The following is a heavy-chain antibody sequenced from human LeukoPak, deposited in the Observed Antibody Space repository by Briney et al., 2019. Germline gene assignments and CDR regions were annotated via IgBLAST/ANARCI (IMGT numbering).Heavy chain of an antibody. Sequence: GESLQISGKCSGYSFSSYWIGWARQMPGKGLEWMGIIYPGDSDTRCSPCFQGRVTISADKPISTAYLQWSSLKASDTAMYYCARRGSSYGISGANWFDPWGQGTLVAVSS. CDR3: ARRGSSYGISGANWFDP. CDR1: GYSFSSYW. CDR2: IYPGDSDT. D-gene: IGHD5-18*01. V-gene: IGHV5-51*01. J-gene: IGHJ5*02.